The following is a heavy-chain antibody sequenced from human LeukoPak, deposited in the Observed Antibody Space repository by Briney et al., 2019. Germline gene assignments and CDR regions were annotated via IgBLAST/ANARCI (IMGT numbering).Heavy chain of an antibody. V-gene: IGHV1-46*01. CDR3: ARDEGNIVVVPAAMRY. D-gene: IGHD2-2*01. CDR1: GYTFTNYH. Sequence: ASVKVSCKASGYTFTNYHIHWVRQAPGQGLEWMGTINPSGGSTRYAQKFQGRVTLTRDTSTNTVYMGLSSLRSEDTAMFFCARDEGNIVVVPAAMRYWGQGTLVTVSS. CDR2: INPSGGST. J-gene: IGHJ4*02.